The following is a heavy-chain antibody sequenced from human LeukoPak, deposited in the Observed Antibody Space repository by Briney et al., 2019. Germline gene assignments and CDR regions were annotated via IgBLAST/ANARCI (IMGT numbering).Heavy chain of an antibody. CDR3: ARRSRNGLDAFDI. V-gene: IGHV1-18*01. CDR1: GYTFTNYG. J-gene: IGHJ3*02. Sequence: GASVKVSCKASGYTFTNYGISWVRQAPGQGLEWMGWISAYNGNTNYAQKLQGRVTMTTDTSTSTAYMEVRSLRSDDTAVYYCARRSRNGLDAFDIWGQGTMVTVSS. D-gene: IGHD1-14*01. CDR2: ISAYNGNT.